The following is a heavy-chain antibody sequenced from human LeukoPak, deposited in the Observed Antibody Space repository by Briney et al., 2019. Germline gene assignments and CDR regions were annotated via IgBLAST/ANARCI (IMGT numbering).Heavy chain of an antibody. Sequence: PGGSLRLSCAASGFTFSSYAMSWVRQAPGKGLEWVSSISSSSSYIYYADSVKGRFTISRDNAKNSLYLQMNSLRAEDTAVYYCARAIEMATTRYWGQGTLVTVSS. D-gene: IGHD5-24*01. CDR3: ARAIEMATTRY. CDR2: ISSSSSYI. J-gene: IGHJ4*02. V-gene: IGHV3-21*01. CDR1: GFTFSSYA.